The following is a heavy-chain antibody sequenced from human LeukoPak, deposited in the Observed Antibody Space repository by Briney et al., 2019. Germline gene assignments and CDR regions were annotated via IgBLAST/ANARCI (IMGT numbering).Heavy chain of an antibody. V-gene: IGHV3-23*01. CDR3: AKTDLVRGVFGAFDI. D-gene: IGHD3-10*01. CDR2: ISGSSGST. Sequence: PGGSRRLSCAASGFTFKDYAMSWVGRAPGKGLEGVSGISGSSGSTYYADSVKGRFTISRDNSKNTLYLQLNSLRADDTAVYYCAKTDLVRGVFGAFDIWGQGTLVTVSS. J-gene: IGHJ3*02. CDR1: GFTFKDYA.